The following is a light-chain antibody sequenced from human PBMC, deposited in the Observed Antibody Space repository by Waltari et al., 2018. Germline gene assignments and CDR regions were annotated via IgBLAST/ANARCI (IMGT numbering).Light chain of an antibody. CDR3: QQYNSFSQT. CDR2: DAS. V-gene: IGKV1-5*01. J-gene: IGKJ1*01. CDR1: QSISSW. Sequence: DIQMTQSPSTLSASVGDRVIITCRPSQSISSWLAWYQQKPGKAPKLLIYDASSLESGVPTRFSGSGSGTEFTLTISSLQPDDFATYYCQQYNSFSQTFGQGTKVEIQ.